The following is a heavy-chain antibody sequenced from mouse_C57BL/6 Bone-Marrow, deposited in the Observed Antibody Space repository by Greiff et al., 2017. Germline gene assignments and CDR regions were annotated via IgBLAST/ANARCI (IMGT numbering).Heavy chain of an antibody. J-gene: IGHJ3*01. CDR1: GYSITSGYY. D-gene: IGHD2-1*01. CDR3: ARGGYGNYPLAY. Sequence: EVQLMESGPGLVKPSQSLSLTCSVTGYSITSGYYWNWIRQFPGNKLEWMGYISYDGSNNYNPSLKNRISITRDTSKNQFFLKLNSVTTEDTATYYCARGGYGNYPLAYWGQGTLVTVSA. CDR2: ISYDGSN. V-gene: IGHV3-6*01.